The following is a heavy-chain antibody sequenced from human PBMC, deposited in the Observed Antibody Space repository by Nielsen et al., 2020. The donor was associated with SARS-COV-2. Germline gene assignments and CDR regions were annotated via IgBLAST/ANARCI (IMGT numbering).Heavy chain of an antibody. V-gene: IGHV3-30*03. CDR1: GFTFSSYG. J-gene: IGHJ4*02. Sequence: GESLKISCAASGFTFSSYGMHWVRQAPGKGLEWVAVISYDGSNKYYADSVKGRFTISRDNSKNTLYLQMNSLRAEDTAVYYCARDYGIAVAGDDYWGQGTLVTVSS. CDR2: ISYDGSNK. D-gene: IGHD6-19*01. CDR3: ARDYGIAVAGDDY.